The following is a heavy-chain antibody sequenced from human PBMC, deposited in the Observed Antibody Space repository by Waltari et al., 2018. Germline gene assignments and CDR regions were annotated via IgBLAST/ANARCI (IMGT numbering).Heavy chain of an antibody. D-gene: IGHD6-13*01. Sequence: EVQLLESGGGLVQPGGSLRLSCAASGFTFSSYAMSWVRQAPGKGLGWVSAISGSGGSTYYADSVKGRFTISRDNSKNTLYLQMNSLRAEDTAVYYCAKWNGGIYSSSWYYFDYWGQGTLVTVSS. J-gene: IGHJ4*02. V-gene: IGHV3-23*01. CDR1: GFTFSSYA. CDR3: AKWNGGIYSSSWYYFDY. CDR2: ISGSGGST.